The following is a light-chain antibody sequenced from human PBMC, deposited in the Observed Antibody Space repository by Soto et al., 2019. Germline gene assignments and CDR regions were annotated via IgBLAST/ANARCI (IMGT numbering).Light chain of an antibody. CDR1: NSNIGSNA. Sequence: QSVLTQSPSVSGAPRQSVNISCSGNNSNIGSNAVHWYQQLPGKAPKLLMYYNDMLPSGVSDRFSGSKSGTSASLAISGRQSEDEGDSYCATWDDRLTAWVFGGGTQLTVL. J-gene: IGLJ3*02. CDR3: ATWDDRLTAWV. CDR2: YND. V-gene: IGLV1-36*01.